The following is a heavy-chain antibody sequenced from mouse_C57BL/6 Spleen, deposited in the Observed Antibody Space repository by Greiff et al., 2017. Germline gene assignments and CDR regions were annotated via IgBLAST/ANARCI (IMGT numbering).Heavy chain of an antibody. J-gene: IGHJ1*03. CDR1: GFTFSSYA. V-gene: IGHV5-4*01. Sequence: EVHLVESGGGLVKPGGSLKLSCAASGFTFSSYAMSWVRQTPEKRLEWVATISDGGSYTYYPDNVKGRFTISRDNAKNNLYLQMSHLKSEDTAMYYCAREDDYDGGWDFDVWGTGTTVTVSS. CDR3: AREDDYDGGWDFDV. D-gene: IGHD2-4*01. CDR2: ISDGGSYT.